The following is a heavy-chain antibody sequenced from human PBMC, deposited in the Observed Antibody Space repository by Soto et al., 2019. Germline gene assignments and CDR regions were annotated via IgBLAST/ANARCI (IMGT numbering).Heavy chain of an antibody. CDR2: INAGNGNT. Sequence: QVQLVQSGAEEKKPGASVKVSCKASGYTFTSYAMHWVRQAPGQRLEWMGWINAGNGNTKYSQKFEGRVTLTGDTPASTAYRELGGLRSEDTAVYYCARSIGGVTALDYWGREPLVTVSS. CDR3: ARSIGGVTALDY. V-gene: IGHV1-3*05. CDR1: GYTFTSYA. J-gene: IGHJ4*02. D-gene: IGHD2-21*02.